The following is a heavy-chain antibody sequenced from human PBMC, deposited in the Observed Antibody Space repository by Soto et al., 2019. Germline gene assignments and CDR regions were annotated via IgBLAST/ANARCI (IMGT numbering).Heavy chain of an antibody. Sequence: GESLKISCEGSGYPFSYFWIAWVRQMPGKGLEWMGIIYPSDSDTRYSPSFQGQVTISADKSINTAYLQWRSLKASDTAMYYCARRETYYFLSEINYGMDVWGQGTTVTVSS. V-gene: IGHV5-51*01. CDR1: GYPFSYFW. CDR3: ARRETYYFLSEINYGMDV. CDR2: IYPSDSDT. J-gene: IGHJ6*02. D-gene: IGHD3-10*01.